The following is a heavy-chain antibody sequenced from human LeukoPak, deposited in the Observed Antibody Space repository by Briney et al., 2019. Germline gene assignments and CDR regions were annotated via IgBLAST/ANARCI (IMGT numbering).Heavy chain of an antibody. CDR2: IYYGGST. J-gene: IGHJ4*02. CDR3: ARGMVIPDY. Sequence: SETLSLTCTVSGGSISNYYWSWIRQSPGKGLEWIGYIYYGGSTNYNPSLKSRVTISVDTSKNQFSLKLTSVTAADTAVYYCARGMVIPDYWGQGTLVTVSS. V-gene: IGHV4-59*01. CDR1: GGSISNYY. D-gene: IGHD2-21*01.